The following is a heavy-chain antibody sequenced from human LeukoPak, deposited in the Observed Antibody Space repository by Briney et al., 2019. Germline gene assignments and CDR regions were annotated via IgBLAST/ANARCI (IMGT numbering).Heavy chain of an antibody. D-gene: IGHD6-6*01. CDR1: GYTFTTYA. J-gene: IGHJ3*02. Sequence: ASVKVSCKASGYTFTTYAIHWVRQAPGQRLEWMGWVSTYNDDRKYSPKFQGTVTITTDTSASTAYLELSSLRSEDTAVYYCARDRSSFSYAFDIWGQGTMVTVSS. CDR2: VSTYNDDR. V-gene: IGHV1-3*04. CDR3: ARDRSSFSYAFDI.